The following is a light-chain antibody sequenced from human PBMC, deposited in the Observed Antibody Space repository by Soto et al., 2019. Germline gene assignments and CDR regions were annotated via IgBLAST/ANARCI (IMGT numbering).Light chain of an antibody. CDR2: ANS. V-gene: IGLV1-40*01. CDR1: SSNIGAGYD. Sequence: QSVLTQPPSVSGAPGQRVTISCTGSSSNIGAGYDVHWYQQLPGAAPKLLIHANSHRPSGVPDRFSGSRSGTSASLAITGLQGEDEADYFCQTYDSSLSGSLFGGGTKLTAL. CDR3: QTYDSSLSGSL. J-gene: IGLJ3*02.